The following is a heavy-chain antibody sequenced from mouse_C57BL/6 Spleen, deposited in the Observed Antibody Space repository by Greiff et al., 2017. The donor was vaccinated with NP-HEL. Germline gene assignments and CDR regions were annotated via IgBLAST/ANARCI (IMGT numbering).Heavy chain of an antibody. D-gene: IGHD2-5*01. CDR3: ARRSSNYVFDY. J-gene: IGHJ2*01. CDR1: GYAFSSSW. Sequence: VQLQQSGPELVKPGASVKISCKASGYAFSSSWMNWVKQRPGKGLEWIGRIYPGDGDTNYNGKFKGKATLTADKSSSTAYMQLSSLTSEDSAVYFCARRSSNYVFDYWGQGTTLTVSS. CDR2: IYPGDGDT. V-gene: IGHV1-82*01.